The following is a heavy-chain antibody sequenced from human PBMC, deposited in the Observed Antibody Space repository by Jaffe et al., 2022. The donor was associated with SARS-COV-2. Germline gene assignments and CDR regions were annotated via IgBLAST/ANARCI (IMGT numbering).Heavy chain of an antibody. CDR2: VYHSGST. D-gene: IGHD3-9*01. CDR1: GYSISSGSY. V-gene: IGHV4-38-2*02. Sequence: QVQLQESGPGLVTPSETLSLSCSVSGYSISSGSYWGWVRQPPGKGLEWLGSVYHSGSTYYNPSLKSRVTVSVDTSKNQVSLKLNSVTAADTAIYYCTKAPRGFFDWGGFDYWGQGTLVTVSS. CDR3: TKAPRGFFDWGGFDY. J-gene: IGHJ4*02.